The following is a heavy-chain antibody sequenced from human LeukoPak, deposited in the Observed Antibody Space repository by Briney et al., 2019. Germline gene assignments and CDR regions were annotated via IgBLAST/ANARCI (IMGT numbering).Heavy chain of an antibody. V-gene: IGHV3-30-3*01. CDR2: ISYDGSNE. CDR3: ARVGYYSSGPFSYFDY. J-gene: IGHJ4*02. Sequence: GRSLRLSCAASGFTFSRYAMHWVRQAPGKGLEWVAVISYDGSNEYYAESVKGRFTISRDSSENTLYLEMNSLRVEHTAVYYCARVGYYSSGPFSYFDYWGQGTLVTVSS. CDR1: GFTFSRYA. D-gene: IGHD3-10*01.